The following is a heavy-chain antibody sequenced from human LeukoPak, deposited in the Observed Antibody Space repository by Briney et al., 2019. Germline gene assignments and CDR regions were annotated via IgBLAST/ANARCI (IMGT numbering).Heavy chain of an antibody. CDR2: ISSSSSYI. D-gene: IGHD3-10*01. V-gene: IGHV3-21*04. Sequence: GGSLRLSCAASGFTFSSYSMNWVRQAPGKGLEWVSSISSSSSYIYYADSVKGRFTISRDSAKNSLYLQMNSLRAEDTAVYYCARAGYYGSGSYIYYYGMDVWGQGTTVTVSS. CDR1: GFTFSSYS. J-gene: IGHJ6*02. CDR3: ARAGYYGSGSYIYYYGMDV.